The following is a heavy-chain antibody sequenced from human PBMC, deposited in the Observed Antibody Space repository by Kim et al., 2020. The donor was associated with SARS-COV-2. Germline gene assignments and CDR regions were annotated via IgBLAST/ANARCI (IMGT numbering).Heavy chain of an antibody. CDR1: GFTFSSYA. D-gene: IGHD6-19*01. CDR3: ARDSRWLVYYFDY. J-gene: IGHJ4*02. Sequence: GGSLRLSCAASGFTFSSYAMHWVRQAPGKGLEWVAVISYDGSNKYYADSVKGRFTISRDNSKNTLYLQMNSLRAEDTAVYYCARDSRWLVYYFDYWGQATLVTVSS. CDR2: ISYDGSNK. V-gene: IGHV3-30-3*01.